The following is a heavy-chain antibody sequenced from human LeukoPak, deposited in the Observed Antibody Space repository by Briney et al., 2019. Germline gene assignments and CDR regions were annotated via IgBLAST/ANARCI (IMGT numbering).Heavy chain of an antibody. CDR1: GYTFTGYY. CDR2: IKPNSGGT. Sequence: ASVKVSCKASGYTFTGYYMHWVRQAPGQGLEWMGWIKPNSGGTNYAQKFPGRVTMTRDTSISTAYMELSRLRSDDTAVYYCARNYYDSSGYYYWGQGTLVTVSS. CDR3: ARNYYDSSGYYY. J-gene: IGHJ4*02. D-gene: IGHD3-22*01. V-gene: IGHV1-2*02.